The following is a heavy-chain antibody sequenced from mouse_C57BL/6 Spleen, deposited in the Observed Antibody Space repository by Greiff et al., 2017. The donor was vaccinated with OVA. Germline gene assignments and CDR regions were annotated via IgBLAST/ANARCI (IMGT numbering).Heavy chain of an antibody. D-gene: IGHD3-2*02. CDR2: INPGSGGT. CDR3: ARVTAQATYAMDY. Sequence: VQLQQSGAELVRPGTSVKVSCKASGYAFTNYLIEWVKQRPGQGLEWIGVINPGSGGTNYNEKFKGKATLTADKSSSTAYMQLSSLTSEDSAVYFCARVTAQATYAMDYWGQGTSVTVSS. V-gene: IGHV1-54*01. J-gene: IGHJ4*01. CDR1: GYAFTNYL.